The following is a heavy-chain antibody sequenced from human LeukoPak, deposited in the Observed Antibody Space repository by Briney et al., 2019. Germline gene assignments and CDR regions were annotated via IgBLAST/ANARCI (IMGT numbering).Heavy chain of an antibody. J-gene: IGHJ6*03. CDR3: AGGRVVTTYYYYYYMDV. CDR1: GGSISSYY. Sequence: PSETLSLTCTVSGGSISSYYWSWIRQPPGKGLEWIGYIYYSGSTNYNPSLKSRVTISVDTSKNQFSLKLSSVTAADTAVYYCAGGRVVTTYYYYYYMDVWGKGTTVTVSS. CDR2: IYYSGST. V-gene: IGHV4-59*01. D-gene: IGHD3-3*01.